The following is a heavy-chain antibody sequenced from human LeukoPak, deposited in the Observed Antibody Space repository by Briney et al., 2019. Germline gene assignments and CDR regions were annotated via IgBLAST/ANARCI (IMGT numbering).Heavy chain of an antibody. CDR1: GGSTSRYY. V-gene: IGHV4-59*08. Sequence: KPSETLSLTCTVSGGSTSRYYWSWIRQPPGKGLEWLGYIYYSGSTTYNPSLKSRLTMSVDTSKNQISLKLISLTAADTAVYYCARLPGIAAVWGQGTLVTVSS. CDR3: ARLPGIAAV. CDR2: IYYSGST. J-gene: IGHJ4*02. D-gene: IGHD6-13*01.